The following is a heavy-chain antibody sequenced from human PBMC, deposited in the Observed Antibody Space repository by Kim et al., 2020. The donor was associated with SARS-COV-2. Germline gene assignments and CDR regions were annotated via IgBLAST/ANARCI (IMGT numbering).Heavy chain of an antibody. CDR1: GFTFDDYA. V-gene: IGHV3-43D*03. D-gene: IGHD3-9*01. CDR2: ISWDGGST. Sequence: GGSLRLSCAASGFTFDDYAMHWVRQAPGKGLEWVSLISWDGGSTYYADSVKGRFTISRDNSKNSLYLQMNSLRAEDTALYYCAKDIGLKGPYYDILTGYLGRGYGMDVWGQGTTVTVSS. J-gene: IGHJ6*02. CDR3: AKDIGLKGPYYDILTGYLGRGYGMDV.